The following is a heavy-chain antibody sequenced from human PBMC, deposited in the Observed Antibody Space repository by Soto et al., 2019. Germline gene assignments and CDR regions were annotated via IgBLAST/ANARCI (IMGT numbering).Heavy chain of an antibody. CDR1: GGSISSGDYY. V-gene: IGHV4-30-4*01. Sequence: PSATLSLTCSVSGGSISSGDYYWSWIRQPPGKGLEWIGYIYYSGRTYYNPSLKSRVTISLDRSKNQFSLKLSSVTAADTAVFYCSRAEDIVHTDYWGQGTLVTV. D-gene: IGHD2-8*01. CDR2: IYYSGRT. J-gene: IGHJ4*02. CDR3: SRAEDIVHTDY.